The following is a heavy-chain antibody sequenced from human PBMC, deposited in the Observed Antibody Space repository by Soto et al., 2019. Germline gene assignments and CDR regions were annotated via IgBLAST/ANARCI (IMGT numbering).Heavy chain of an antibody. CDR2: INPSGGST. J-gene: IGHJ5*02. CDR3: ARDRGYYYDSSGPEGCDP. D-gene: IGHD3-22*01. V-gene: IGHV1-46*01. Sequence: GASVKVSCKASGYTFTSYYMHWVRQAPGQGLEWMGIINPSGGSTSYAQKFQGRVTMTRDTSTSTVYMELSSLRSEDTAVYYCARDRGYYYDSSGPEGCDPWGQGTLVTVSS. CDR1: GYTFTSYY.